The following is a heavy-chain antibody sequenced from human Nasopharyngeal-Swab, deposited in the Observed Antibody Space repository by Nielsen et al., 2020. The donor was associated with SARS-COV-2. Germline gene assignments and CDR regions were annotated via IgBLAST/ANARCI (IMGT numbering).Heavy chain of an antibody. CDR1: GGSISSSSYY. D-gene: IGHD2-21*01. CDR2: ISSSSSTI. J-gene: IGHJ3*01. CDR3: ARDRDWAFDV. Sequence: LSLTCTVSGGSISSSSYYWGWIRQAPGKGLEWVSYISSSSSTIYYADSVKGRFTISRDHAKNSLYLQMSSLRVGDTAVYYCARDRDWAFDVWGQGAVVTVSS. V-gene: IGHV3-11*04.